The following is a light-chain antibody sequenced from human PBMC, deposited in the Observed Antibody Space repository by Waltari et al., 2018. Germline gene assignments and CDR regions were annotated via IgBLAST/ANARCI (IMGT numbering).Light chain of an antibody. J-gene: IGKJ4*01. CDR2: GAS. CDR1: QSVSSNF. CDR3: QQYGRSPLT. Sequence: EIVLTQSPGTLSLSPGDRATLSCRASQSVSSNFLAWYQHKPGQAPRLLIYGASSRATGIPDKFSGSGSGTDFTLTINRLEPEDFAVYYCQQYGRSPLTFGGGTKVEIK. V-gene: IGKV3-20*01.